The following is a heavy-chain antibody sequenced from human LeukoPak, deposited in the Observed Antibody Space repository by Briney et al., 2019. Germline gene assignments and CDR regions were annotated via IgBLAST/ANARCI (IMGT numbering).Heavy chain of an antibody. CDR1: GGSISSYY. D-gene: IGHD3-22*01. CDR3: TRRQYDTTGYYHIDY. CDR2: IYYSGST. Sequence: SETLSLTCTVSGGSISSYYWSWIRQPPGKGLEWIGYIYYSGSTNYNPSLKSRVTISVDTSKNQFSLKLSSVTAADTAMYYCTRRQYDTTGYYHIDYWGQGSLVTVSS. V-gene: IGHV4-59*08. J-gene: IGHJ4*02.